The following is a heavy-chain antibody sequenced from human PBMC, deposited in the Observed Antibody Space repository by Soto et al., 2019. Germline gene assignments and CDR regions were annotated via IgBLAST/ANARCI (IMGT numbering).Heavy chain of an antibody. J-gene: IGHJ4*02. D-gene: IGHD2-2*01. CDR1: GYTFTSYD. V-gene: IGHV1-8*01. CDR2: MNPNSGNT. CDR3: AREDSIIIPAGSDF. Sequence: ASVKVSCKASGYTFTSYDINWVRQATGQGLEWMGWMNPNSGNTGYAQKFQGRVTMTRNTSISTAYMELSSLRSEDTAVYYCAREDSIIIPAGSDFWGQGTLVTVSS.